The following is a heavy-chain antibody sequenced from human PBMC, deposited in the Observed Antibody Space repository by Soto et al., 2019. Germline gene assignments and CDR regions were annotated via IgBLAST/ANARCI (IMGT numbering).Heavy chain of an antibody. D-gene: IGHD6-6*01. CDR2: IYHSGST. J-gene: IGHJ5*02. CDR1: GYSISSGYH. V-gene: IGHV4-38-2*02. CDR3: ARDPGSSSSWGSNQNWFDP. Sequence: PSETLSLTCAVSGYSISSGYHWGWIRQPPGKGLEWIGSIYHSGSTYYNPSLKSRVTISVDTSRNQFSLKLSSVTAADTAVYYCARDPGSSSSWGSNQNWFDPWGQGTLVTVSS.